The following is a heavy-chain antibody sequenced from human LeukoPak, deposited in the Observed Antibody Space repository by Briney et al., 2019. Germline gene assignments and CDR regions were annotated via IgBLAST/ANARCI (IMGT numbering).Heavy chain of an antibody. CDR2: IEYSGST. V-gene: IGHV4-39*01. D-gene: IGHD6-19*01. J-gene: IGHJ4*02. CDR3: ARLAHSSGYLAFDY. Sequence: SETLSLTCSVSGGSIGSRYHYWGWIRQPPGKGLEWIGSIEYSGSTCYNPPLKSRVIMSVDTSKKQFSLKVTSVTAADTAVYYCARLAHSSGYLAFDYWGQGTLVTVSS. CDR1: GGSIGSRYHY.